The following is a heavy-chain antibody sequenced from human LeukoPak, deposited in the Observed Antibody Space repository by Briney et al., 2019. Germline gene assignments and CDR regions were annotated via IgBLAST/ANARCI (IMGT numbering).Heavy chain of an antibody. CDR2: IREDGSEK. D-gene: IGHD6-6*01. J-gene: IGHJ4*02. V-gene: IGHV3-7*01. CDR3: ARDRSSFFFDY. Sequence: GGSLRLSCAASGFTFSNYWMSWVRQAPGKGLEWVANIREDGSEKYYVDSVKGQFTISRDNAKNSLFLQMDSLRAEDTAVYYCARDRSSFFFDYWGQGTLVTVSS. CDR1: GFTFSNYW.